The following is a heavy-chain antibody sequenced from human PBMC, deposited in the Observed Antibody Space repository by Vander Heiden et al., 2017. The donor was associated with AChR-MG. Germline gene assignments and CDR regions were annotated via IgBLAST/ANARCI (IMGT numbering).Heavy chain of an antibody. Sequence: QVQLAQSGAEVKKPGASVKVSCKASGYTVTTHGMHCVRQAPGRRTEWMGWINAGNGDARYSQKFQGRVTISRDTSATTVHMELSTLRSEDTAVYSCARGMCVGGTCYDDAFDHGGQGTMVTVSS. D-gene: IGHD2-15*01. CDR2: INAGNGDA. V-gene: IGHV1-3*01. CDR1: GYTVTTHG. CDR3: ARGMCVGGTCYDDAFDH. J-gene: IGHJ3*01.